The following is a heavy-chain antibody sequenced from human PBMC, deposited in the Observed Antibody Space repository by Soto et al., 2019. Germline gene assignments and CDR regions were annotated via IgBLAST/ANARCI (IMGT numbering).Heavy chain of an antibody. V-gene: IGHV1-18*01. D-gene: IGHD2-15*01. J-gene: IGHJ4*02. CDR1: GYSFTSYA. CDR2: ISASNGNT. CDR3: VRDGGVVVPRTLWWTFDY. Sequence: QVQLVQSGAAVVKPGASVKVSCKASGYSFTSYAISWVRQAPGQGLEWMGWISASNGNTDYAQKLQGRVTMTTDTSTRTTYMELRSLRSDDTAVYYCVRDGGVVVPRTLWWTFDYWGPGTLVTVSS.